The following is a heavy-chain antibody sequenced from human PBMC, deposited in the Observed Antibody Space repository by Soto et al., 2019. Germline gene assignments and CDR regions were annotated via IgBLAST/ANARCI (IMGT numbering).Heavy chain of an antibody. Sequence: QVQLVGSGGGVVQPGRSLRLSCAASGFTFSNYAIHWVRQAPDKGLQWVALISNDGGNKYYADSVKGRFIISRDNSNNMLYLQMNSLRAEDTAVYYCARAPVEYQLLSGDFQHWGQGTLVTVSS. CDR1: GFTFSNYA. V-gene: IGHV3-30-3*01. J-gene: IGHJ1*01. CDR3: ARAPVEYQLLSGDFQH. D-gene: IGHD2-2*01. CDR2: ISNDGGNK.